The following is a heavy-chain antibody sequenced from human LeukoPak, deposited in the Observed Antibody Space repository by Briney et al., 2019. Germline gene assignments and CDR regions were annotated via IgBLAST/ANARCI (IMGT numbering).Heavy chain of an antibody. J-gene: IGHJ5*02. CDR2: ISSSYI. V-gene: IGHV3-21*01. Sequence: PGGSLRLSCAASGFTFSSYAMSWVRQAPGKGLEWVSSISSSYIYYADSVKGRFTISRDNAKNSLYLQMNSLRAEDTAVYYCARQSIIDIVVVPAAINWFDPWGQGTLVTVSS. D-gene: IGHD2-2*02. CDR3: ARQSIIDIVVVPAAINWFDP. CDR1: GFTFSSYA.